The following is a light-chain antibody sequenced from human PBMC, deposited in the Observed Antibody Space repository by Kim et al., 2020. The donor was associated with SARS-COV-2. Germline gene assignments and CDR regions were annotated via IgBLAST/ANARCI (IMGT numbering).Light chain of an antibody. Sequence: LSVSPGERATLSCRASQSVNSNLAWYQQKPGQAPGLLIYGASTRATGIPARFSGSGSGTEFTLTISSLQSEDFALYSCLQYNHWYTFGQGTKLEI. V-gene: IGKV3-15*01. CDR3: LQYNHWYT. CDR1: QSVNSN. J-gene: IGKJ2*01. CDR2: GAS.